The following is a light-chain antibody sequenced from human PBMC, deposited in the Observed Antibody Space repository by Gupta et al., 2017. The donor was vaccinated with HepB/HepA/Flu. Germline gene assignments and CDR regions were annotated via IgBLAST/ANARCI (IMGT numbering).Light chain of an antibody. Sequence: DIQMTQSPSTLSASVGDRVTSTCRASQSISGRLDWYQQKPGQVPKLIIYKASSWESGDPSRFSGSGSEXEFALTXSGRQDDDFAYYYHQHYYTYCTFGXGTELEIE. J-gene: IGKJ2*02. V-gene: IGKV1-5*03. CDR2: KAS. CDR3: QHYYTYCT. CDR1: QSISGR.